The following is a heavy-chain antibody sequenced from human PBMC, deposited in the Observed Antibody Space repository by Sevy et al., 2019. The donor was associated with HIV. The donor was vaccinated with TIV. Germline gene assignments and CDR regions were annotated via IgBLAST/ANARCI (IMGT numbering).Heavy chain of an antibody. V-gene: IGHV3-15*01. Sequence: GGSLRLSCATSGFIFSTYWMSWVRQAPGKGLEWVGRIKSKTDGGTRDFAAPVKGRFAISRDDSKSTFYLQMDSLKTEDTGVYYCTAGVGTSDCDYWGQGILVTVSS. J-gene: IGHJ4*02. CDR2: IKSKTDGGTR. CDR3: TAGVGTSDCDY. CDR1: GFIFSTYW. D-gene: IGHD1-26*01.